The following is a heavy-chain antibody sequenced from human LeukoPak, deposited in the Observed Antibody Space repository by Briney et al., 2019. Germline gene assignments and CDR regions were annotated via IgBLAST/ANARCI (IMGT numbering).Heavy chain of an antibody. D-gene: IGHD4-17*01. CDR3: ARPSTTVDRYFDL. CDR1: GYTFFTYW. Sequence: PGESLKISCKGSGYTFFTYWIGWVRQMPGKGLEWMGIIYPGDSDTRYSPSFQGQVTISADKSIRTAYLQWSSLKASDTAIYYCARPSTTVDRYFDLWGRGTLVTVSS. CDR2: IYPGDSDT. V-gene: IGHV5-51*01. J-gene: IGHJ2*01.